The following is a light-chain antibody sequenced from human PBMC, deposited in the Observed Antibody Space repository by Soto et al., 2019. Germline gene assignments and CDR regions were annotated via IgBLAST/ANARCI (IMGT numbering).Light chain of an antibody. CDR3: QQYGSSPS. V-gene: IGKV3D-15*02. CDR2: GAF. Sequence: EVVMTQSPDTLSVSPGERATLSCRASQSVSSNLAWYQQKLGQAPRLLIYGAFTRATGIPARFSGSGSGTDFTLTISSLEPEDFAVYYCQQYGSSPSFGGGTKVDIK. J-gene: IGKJ4*01. CDR1: QSVSSN.